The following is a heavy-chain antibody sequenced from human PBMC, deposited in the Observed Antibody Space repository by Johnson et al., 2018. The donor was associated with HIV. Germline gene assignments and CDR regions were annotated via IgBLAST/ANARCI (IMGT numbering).Heavy chain of an antibody. CDR1: GFSFSSYG. Sequence: QVQLVESGGGVVQPGRSLRLSCVASGFSFSSYGMHWVRKAPGKGLEWVALISYDGSNKYYADSVEGRFTISRVNSKNTLYLQMNSLTPEDTAVYYCAKEGGIRRVAWELRAYSFDIWGQGTMVTVSS. V-gene: IGHV3-30*18. D-gene: IGHD1-26*01. CDR3: AKEGGIRRVAWELRAYSFDI. J-gene: IGHJ3*02. CDR2: ISYDGSNK.